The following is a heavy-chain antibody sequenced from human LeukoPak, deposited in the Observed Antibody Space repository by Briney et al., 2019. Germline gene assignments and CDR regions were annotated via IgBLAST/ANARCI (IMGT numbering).Heavy chain of an antibody. CDR1: GGSISSCDCY. D-gene: IGHD6-13*01. CDR2: IYYSGST. V-gene: IGHV4-30-4*01. J-gene: IGHJ4*02. Sequence: SETLSLTCTVSGGSISSCDCYWTWIRQPPGKGLEWIGYIYYSGSTYYSPSLKSRATISVDTSKNEFSLRLRSVTAADTAVYYCARGLGSSWYGDWGQGTLVTVSS. CDR3: ARGLGSSWYGD.